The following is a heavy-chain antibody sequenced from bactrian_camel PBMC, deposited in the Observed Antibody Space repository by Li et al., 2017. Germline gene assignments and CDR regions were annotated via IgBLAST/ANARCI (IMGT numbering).Heavy chain of an antibody. J-gene: IGHJ4*01. CDR1: GHIINGRIC. CDR2: IDADGSA. CDR3: ATRYGLGAKRGGYNY. Sequence: HVQLVESGGGSVQAGGSQILSCVASGHIINGRICMGFFRQAPGKEREGVAVIDADGSASYADSVKGRFTISQNNAKNTVYLQMNSLKSEDTALYYCATRYGLGAKRGGYNYWGQGTQVTVS. D-gene: IGHD3*01. V-gene: IGHV3S53*01.